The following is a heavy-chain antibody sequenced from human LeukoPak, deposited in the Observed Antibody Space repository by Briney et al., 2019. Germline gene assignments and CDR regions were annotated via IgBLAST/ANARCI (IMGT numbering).Heavy chain of an antibody. CDR2: ISGSGGST. CDR1: GFTFSSYA. CDR3: AKDRYRRSPSGRDCSSTSCYSVYFDY. Sequence: GGSLRLSCAASGFTFSSYAMSWVRPPPGKGLEWVSAISGSGGSTYYADSVKGRFTISRDNSKNTLYLQMNSLRAEDTAVYDCAKDRYRRSPSGRDCSSTSCYSVYFDYWGQGTLVTVSS. J-gene: IGHJ4*02. V-gene: IGHV3-23*01. D-gene: IGHD2-2*02.